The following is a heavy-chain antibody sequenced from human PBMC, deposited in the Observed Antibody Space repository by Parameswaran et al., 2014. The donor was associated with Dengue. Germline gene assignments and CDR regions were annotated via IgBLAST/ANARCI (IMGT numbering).Heavy chain of an antibody. CDR2: INPNSGGT. D-gene: IGHD3-3*01. V-gene: IGHV1-2*02. J-gene: IGHJ6*03. Sequence: WVRQAPGQGLEWMGWINPNSGGTNYAQKFQGRVTMTRDTSISTAYMELSRLRSDDTAVYYCARGYYDFWSGPNEAYMDVWGKGTTVTVSS. CDR3: ARGYYDFWSGPNEAYMDV.